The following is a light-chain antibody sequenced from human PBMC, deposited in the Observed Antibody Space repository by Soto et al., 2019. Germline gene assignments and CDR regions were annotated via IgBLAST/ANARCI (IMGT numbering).Light chain of an antibody. V-gene: IGLV2-14*03. Sequence: QSVLTQPASVSGSPGQSITISCTGTSSDVVGYNYVSWYQHHPGKAPKLLIYDVSNRPSGVSNRFSGSKSDNTASLTISGLQPEDEADYYCSSYTTSSTSFYVFGTGTKVTVL. J-gene: IGLJ1*01. CDR2: DVS. CDR3: SSYTTSSTSFYV. CDR1: SSDVVGYNY.